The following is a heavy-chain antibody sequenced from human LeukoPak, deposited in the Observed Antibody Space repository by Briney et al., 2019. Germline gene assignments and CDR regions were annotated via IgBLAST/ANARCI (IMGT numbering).Heavy chain of an antibody. Sequence: GGSLRLSCEASGVTFSSYVMSWVRQAPGKGPEWVSGISGSGGGTYYADFVKGRFAISRDSSKNTLYLQMNSLRAEDSAVYYCVQEGPRGLAFDVWGQGTKVTVSS. CDR3: VQEGPRGLAFDV. CDR2: ISGSGGGT. J-gene: IGHJ3*01. V-gene: IGHV3-23*01. CDR1: GVTFSSYV.